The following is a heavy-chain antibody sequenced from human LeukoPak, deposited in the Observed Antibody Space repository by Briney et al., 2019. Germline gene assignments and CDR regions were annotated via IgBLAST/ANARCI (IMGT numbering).Heavy chain of an antibody. J-gene: IGHJ4*02. Sequence: GGSLRLSCAASGFTFSSYTMKWVRQAPGKGLEWVSSISGSSSYIYYADSVKGRFTISRDNAKNSLYLQMHSLRAEDSALYYCTRFGDYGEYWGQGTLVTVSS. CDR2: ISGSSSYI. CDR3: TRFGDYGEY. D-gene: IGHD3-10*01. V-gene: IGHV3-21*04. CDR1: GFTFSSYT.